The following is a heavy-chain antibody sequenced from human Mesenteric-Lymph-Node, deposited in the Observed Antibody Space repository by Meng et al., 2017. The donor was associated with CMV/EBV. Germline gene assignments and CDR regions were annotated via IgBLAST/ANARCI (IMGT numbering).Heavy chain of an antibody. CDR2: INPNNGGT. CDR1: GYTFTGHY. V-gene: IGHV1-2*06. Sequence: SCKASGYTFTGHYMHWVRQAPGQGLEWMGRINPNNGGTNYAQKFQDRVTMNSDTSTSTLYMEMSSLRSDDSAVYYCVRADDQDFDYWGQGVLVTVSS. J-gene: IGHJ4*02. D-gene: IGHD1-1*01. CDR3: VRADDQDFDY.